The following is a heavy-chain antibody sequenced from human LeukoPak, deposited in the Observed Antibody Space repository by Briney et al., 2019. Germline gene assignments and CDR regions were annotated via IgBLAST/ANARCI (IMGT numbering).Heavy chain of an antibody. Sequence: ASVKVSCKASGYTFTGYYMHWVRQAPGQGLEWMGWINPNSGGTNYAQKFQGRVTMTRDTSIGTAYMELSRLRSDDTAVYYCARDLWGLQSGSRRDYWGQGTLVTVSS. CDR2: INPNSGGT. J-gene: IGHJ4*02. CDR1: GYTFTGYY. D-gene: IGHD4-11*01. CDR3: ARDLWGLQSGSRRDY. V-gene: IGHV1-2*02.